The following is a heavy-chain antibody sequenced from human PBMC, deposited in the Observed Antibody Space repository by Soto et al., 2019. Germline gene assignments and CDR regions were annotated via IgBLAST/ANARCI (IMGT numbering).Heavy chain of an antibody. Sequence: QVTLKASGPVLVKPTETLTLTCTVSGFSLSNARMGVSWIRQPPGKALEWLAHIFSNDEKSYSKSLKSRLTISKDTSKSQVVLTMTNMDPVDTATYYCARIRRDGYKYYFHYWGQGTLVTVSS. CDR2: IFSNDEK. J-gene: IGHJ4*02. CDR3: ARIRRDGYKYYFHY. D-gene: IGHD5-12*01. CDR1: GFSLSNARMG. V-gene: IGHV2-26*01.